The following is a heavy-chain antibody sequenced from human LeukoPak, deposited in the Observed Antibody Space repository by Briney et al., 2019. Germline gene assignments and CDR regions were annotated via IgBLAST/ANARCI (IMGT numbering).Heavy chain of an antibody. D-gene: IGHD6-6*01. CDR1: GYTFTSYD. V-gene: IGHV1-8*01. J-gene: IGHJ6*03. CDR2: MNPNSGNT. Sequence: ASVKVSCKASGYTFTSYDINWVRQATGQGLEWMGWMNPNSGNTGYAQKFQGRVTMTRNTSISTAYMELSSLRSEDTAVYYCARVYSSSSDYYYYMDVWGQGTLVTVSS. CDR3: ARVYSSSSDYYYYMDV.